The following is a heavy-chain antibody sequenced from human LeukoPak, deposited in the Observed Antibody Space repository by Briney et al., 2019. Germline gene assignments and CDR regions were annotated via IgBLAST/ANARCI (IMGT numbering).Heavy chain of an antibody. J-gene: IGHJ4*02. Sequence: GGSLRLSCAVSGITLSNYGMSWVRQAPGKGLEWVAGISDSGGRTNYADSVKGRFTISRDNPRNTLYLQMNSLRAEDTAVYFCAKRGVVIRVILVGFHKEANYFDSWGQGALVTVSS. CDR3: AKRGVVIRVILVGFHKEANYFDS. CDR2: ISDSGGRT. D-gene: IGHD3-22*01. CDR1: GITLSNYG. V-gene: IGHV3-23*01.